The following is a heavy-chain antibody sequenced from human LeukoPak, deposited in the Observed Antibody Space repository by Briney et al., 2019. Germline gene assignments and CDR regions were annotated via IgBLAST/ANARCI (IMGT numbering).Heavy chain of an antibody. V-gene: IGHV4-34*01. J-gene: IGHJ4*02. CDR3: ARGYDSSGYTFDY. Sequence: SETLSLTCTVSGGSISSYYWSWIRQPPGKGLEWIGEINHSGSTNYNPSLKSRVTISVDTSKNQFSLKLSSVTAADTAVYYCARGYDSSGYTFDYWGQGTLVTVSS. CDR2: INHSGST. D-gene: IGHD3-22*01. CDR1: GGSISSYY.